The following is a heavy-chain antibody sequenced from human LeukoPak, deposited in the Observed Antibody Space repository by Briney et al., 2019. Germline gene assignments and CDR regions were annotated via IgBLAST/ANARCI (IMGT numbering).Heavy chain of an antibody. CDR1: GFTFSGYS. CDR2: ISSSSSYI. Sequence: GGSLRLSCAASGFTFSGYSMNWVRQAPGKGLEWVSSISSSSSYIYYADSVKGRFTISRDNAKNSLYLQMNSLGAEDTAVYYCARLGGRGLTMVTDWGQGTLVTVSS. J-gene: IGHJ4*02. V-gene: IGHV3-21*01. D-gene: IGHD4/OR15-4a*01. CDR3: ARLGGRGLTMVTD.